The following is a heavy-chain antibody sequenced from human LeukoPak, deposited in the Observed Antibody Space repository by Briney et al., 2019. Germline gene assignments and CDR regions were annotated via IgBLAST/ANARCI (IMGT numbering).Heavy chain of an antibody. CDR1: GFTFTDHY. CDR3: VRDFDWGPDY. CDR2: INGKSGAT. Sequence: ASVKVSCKASGFTFTDHYLHWVRQVPGQGLEWMGWINGKSGATFYAQKFQDRITVTRDTSISTMYLEANRLTTDDTAVYYCVRDFDWGPDYWGQGTLVAVSS. J-gene: IGHJ4*02. V-gene: IGHV1-2*02. D-gene: IGHD3-9*01.